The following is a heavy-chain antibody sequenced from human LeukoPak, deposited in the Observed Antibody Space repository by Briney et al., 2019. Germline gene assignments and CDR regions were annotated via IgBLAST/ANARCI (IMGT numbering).Heavy chain of an antibody. Sequence: SETLSLTCTVSGGSISNHYWSWIRQPPGKGLEWIAYIYSSGSTNYNPSLKSRVTISVDSSKNQFSLKLSSVAAADTAVYYCARRYHYDTSGYHYYFDYWGQGTLVTVSS. CDR2: IYSSGST. CDR3: ARRYHYDTSGYHYYFDY. D-gene: IGHD3-22*01. V-gene: IGHV4-59*11. CDR1: GGSISNHY. J-gene: IGHJ4*02.